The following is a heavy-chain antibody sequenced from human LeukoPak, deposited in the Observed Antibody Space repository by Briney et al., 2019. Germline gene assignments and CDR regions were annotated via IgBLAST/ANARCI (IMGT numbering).Heavy chain of an antibody. Sequence: GGSLRLSCAASGFTFSSYGMHWVRQAPGKGLERVAVIWYDGSNKYYADSVKGRFTISRDNSKNTLYLQMNSLRAEDTAVYYCARDPETTGGYFDYWGQGTLVTVSS. J-gene: IGHJ4*02. D-gene: IGHD4-11*01. CDR1: GFTFSSYG. V-gene: IGHV3-33*01. CDR3: ARDPETTGGYFDY. CDR2: IWYDGSNK.